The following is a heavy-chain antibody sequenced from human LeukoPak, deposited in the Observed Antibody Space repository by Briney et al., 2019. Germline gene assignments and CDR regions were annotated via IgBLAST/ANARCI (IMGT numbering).Heavy chain of an antibody. D-gene: IGHD6-13*01. CDR2: MNPNSGNT. CDR3: ARGARTGYSSSWYYFDY. Sequence: ASVKVSCKASGYTFTGYDINWVRQATGQGLEGMGWMNPNSGNTGYAQKFQGRVTMTRNTSISTAYMELSSLRSEDTAVYYCARGARTGYSSSWYYFDYWGQGTLVTVSS. J-gene: IGHJ4*02. V-gene: IGHV1-8*01. CDR1: GYTFTGYD.